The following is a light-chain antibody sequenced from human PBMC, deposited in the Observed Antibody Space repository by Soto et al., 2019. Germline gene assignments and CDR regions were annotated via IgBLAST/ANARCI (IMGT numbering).Light chain of an antibody. V-gene: IGKV1-6*01. CDR3: LQDYNYPLT. CDR2: AAS. Sequence: AIQMTQSPSSLSASVGDRVTITCRASQRIRNDLGWYQQKPGKAPKLLIYAASSLQSGVPSRFSGSGSGTDFTLAISSLQPEDFATYYCLQDYNYPLTFGGGTKVEIK. J-gene: IGKJ4*01. CDR1: QRIRND.